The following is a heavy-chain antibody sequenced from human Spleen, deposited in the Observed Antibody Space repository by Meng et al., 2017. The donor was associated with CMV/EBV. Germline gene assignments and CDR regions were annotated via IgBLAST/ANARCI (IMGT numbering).Heavy chain of an antibody. CDR1: GYTFTGYY. J-gene: IGHJ4*02. Sequence: VQLGQSGTELKKPGASGKVSCKASGYTFTGYYMHGVRQAPGQGLEWMGGIIPIFGTANYAQKFQGRVTITADESTSTAYMELSSLRSEDTAVYYCAREGAHDYGDFDYWGQGTLVTVSS. CDR2: IIPIFGTA. V-gene: IGHV1-69*01. CDR3: AREGAHDYGDFDY. D-gene: IGHD4-17*01.